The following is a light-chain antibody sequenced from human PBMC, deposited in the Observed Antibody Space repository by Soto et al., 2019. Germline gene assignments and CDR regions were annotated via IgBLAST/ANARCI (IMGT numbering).Light chain of an antibody. CDR2: EVS. V-gene: IGLV2-14*01. CDR3: SSYVGATTRV. CDR1: SSDVGGYNY. Sequence: QSALTQPASVSGSPGQSITISCTGTSSDVGGYNYVSWYQQHPGKAPKLMIYEVSNRPSGVSNRFSGSKSGNTASLTISGLQAEDEADYYCSSYVGATTRVFGTGTKVTV. J-gene: IGLJ1*01.